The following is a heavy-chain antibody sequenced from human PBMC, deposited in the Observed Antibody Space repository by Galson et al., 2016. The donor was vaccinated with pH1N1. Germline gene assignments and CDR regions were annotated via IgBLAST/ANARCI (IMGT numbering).Heavy chain of an antibody. V-gene: IGHV5-51*03. CDR3: ARQYDFGDYRGNAFDI. CDR2: VNPGGSTI. D-gene: IGHD4-17*01. J-gene: IGHJ3*02. Sequence: SGAEVTKPGESLKISCKASGYIFTSQWIAWVRQVPGKGLEWVGVVNPGGSTIRYSPSFQGQVTISSDKSISTAYLQWISLRASDTAMYYCARQYDFGDYRGNAFDIWGQGTVVIVSS. CDR1: GYIFTSQW.